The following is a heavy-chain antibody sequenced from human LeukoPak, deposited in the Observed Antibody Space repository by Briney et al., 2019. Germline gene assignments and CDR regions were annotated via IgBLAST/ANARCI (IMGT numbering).Heavy chain of an antibody. CDR1: GFTFSSYW. CDR3: ARVKLRDFWSGSSTYYFDY. Sequence: PGGSLRLSCAASGFTFSSYWMSWVRQAPGKGLEWVANIKQDGSEKYYVDSVKGRFTFSRDNAKNSLYLQMNSLRAEDTAVYYCARVKLRDFWSGSSTYYFDYWGQGTLVTVSS. V-gene: IGHV3-7*03. D-gene: IGHD3-3*01. J-gene: IGHJ4*02. CDR2: IKQDGSEK.